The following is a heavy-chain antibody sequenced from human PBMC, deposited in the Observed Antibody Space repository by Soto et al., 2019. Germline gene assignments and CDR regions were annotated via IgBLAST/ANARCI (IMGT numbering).Heavy chain of an antibody. CDR2: IYYSGST. CDR3: ARDYIVVVTATDYYYYGMDV. Sequence: SETLSLTCTVSGGSISSGGYYWSWIRQHPGKGLEWIGYIYYSGSTYYNPSLKSRVTISVDTSKNQFSLKLSSVTAADTAVYYCARDYIVVVTATDYYYYGMDVWGQGTTVTVSS. D-gene: IGHD2-21*02. J-gene: IGHJ6*02. CDR1: GGSISSGGYY. V-gene: IGHV4-31*03.